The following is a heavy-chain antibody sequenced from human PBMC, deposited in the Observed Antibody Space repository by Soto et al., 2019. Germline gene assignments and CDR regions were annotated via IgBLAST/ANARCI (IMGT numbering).Heavy chain of an antibody. CDR3: ERINMVRGVIVGWWFDP. D-gene: IGHD3-10*01. CDR2: IYYSGST. Sequence: PSETLSLTCTVSGGSISSYYWSWIRQPPGKGLEWIGYIYYSGSTNYNPSLKSRVTISVDTSKNQFSLKLSSVTAADTAVYYCERINMVRGVIVGWWFDPWGQGTLVNVSS. J-gene: IGHJ5*02. CDR1: GGSISSYY. V-gene: IGHV4-59*01.